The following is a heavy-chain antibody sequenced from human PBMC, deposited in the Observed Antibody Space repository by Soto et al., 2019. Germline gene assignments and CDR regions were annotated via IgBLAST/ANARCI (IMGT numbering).Heavy chain of an antibody. V-gene: IGHV3-53*01. J-gene: IGHJ6*02. CDR2: IYSGGST. CDR3: ASGGGDSYYYYYYGMDV. CDR1: GFTVSSNY. D-gene: IGHD2-21*02. Sequence: EVQLVESGGGLIQPGGSLRLSCAASGFTVSSNYMSWVRQAPGKGLEWVSVIYSGGSTYYADSVKGRFTISRDNSKNTLYLQMNSLRAEDTAVYYCASGGGDSYYYYYYGMDVWGQGTTVTVSS.